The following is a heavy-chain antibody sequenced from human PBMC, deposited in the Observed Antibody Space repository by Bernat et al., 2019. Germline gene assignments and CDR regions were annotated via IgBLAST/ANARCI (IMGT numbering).Heavy chain of an antibody. J-gene: IGHJ6*02. V-gene: IGHV1-3*01. D-gene: IGHD1-26*01. CDR1: GYTFTSYA. CDR3: ARLGGATFYYYYGMDV. CDR2: INAGKGNT. Sequence: QVQLVQSGAEVKKPGASVKVSCKASGYTFTSYAMHWVRQAPGQRLEWMGWINAGKGNTKYSQKFQGRVTITRDTSASTAYMELSSLRSEDTAVYYCARLGGATFYYYYGMDVWGQGTTVTVSS.